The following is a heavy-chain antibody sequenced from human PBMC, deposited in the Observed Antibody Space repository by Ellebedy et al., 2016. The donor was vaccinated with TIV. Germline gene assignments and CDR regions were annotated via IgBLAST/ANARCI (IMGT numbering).Heavy chain of an antibody. V-gene: IGHV3-74*01. CDR3: ARDRGDYSISGP. J-gene: IGHJ5*02. D-gene: IGHD4-11*01. Sequence: GESLKISXVASGFTFGRYWMHWVRQAPGNKLVWVSRIKSDGSSTTYADSVKGQFTTSRDNARNTLYLQMNSLRGEDTAVYFCARDRGDYSISGPWGQGTLVTVSS. CDR1: GFTFGRYW. CDR2: IKSDGSST.